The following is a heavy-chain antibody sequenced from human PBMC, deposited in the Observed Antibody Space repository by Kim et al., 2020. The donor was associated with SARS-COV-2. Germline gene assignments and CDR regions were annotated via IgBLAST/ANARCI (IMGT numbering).Heavy chain of an antibody. Sequence: ADSVKGRFTISRDNSKNTLYLQMNSLRAEDTAVYYCAKTFATYYYGSSDYWGQGTLVTVSS. V-gene: IGHV3-23*01. J-gene: IGHJ4*02. D-gene: IGHD3-10*01. CDR3: AKTFATYYYGSSDY.